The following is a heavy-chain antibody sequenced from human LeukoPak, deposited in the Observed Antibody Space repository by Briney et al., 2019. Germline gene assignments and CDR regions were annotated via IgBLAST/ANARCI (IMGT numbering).Heavy chain of an antibody. Sequence: ASVKVSCKASGYTFTGYYMHWVRQAPGQGLEWMGWINPNSGGTNYAQKFQGRVTMTRDTSISTAYMELSRLRSDDTAVYYCATYYDSSGYYPYWGQGTLVTVSP. CDR2: INPNSGGT. D-gene: IGHD3-22*01. V-gene: IGHV1-2*02. CDR3: ATYYDSSGYYPY. CDR1: GYTFTGYY. J-gene: IGHJ4*02.